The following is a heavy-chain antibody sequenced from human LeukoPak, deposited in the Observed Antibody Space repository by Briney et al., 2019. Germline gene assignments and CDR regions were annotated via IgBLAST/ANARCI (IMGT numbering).Heavy chain of an antibody. V-gene: IGHV3-74*01. CDR3: ARDPVCGGDCSPGI. CDR1: GFTFSSYG. D-gene: IGHD2-21*02. Sequence: GGSLRLSCAASGFTFSSYGIHWVRQAPGKGLVWVSRINSDGSSTSYADSVKGRFTISRDNAKNTLYLQMNSLRAEDTAVYYCARDPVCGGDCSPGIWGQGTMVTVSS. CDR2: INSDGSST. J-gene: IGHJ3*02.